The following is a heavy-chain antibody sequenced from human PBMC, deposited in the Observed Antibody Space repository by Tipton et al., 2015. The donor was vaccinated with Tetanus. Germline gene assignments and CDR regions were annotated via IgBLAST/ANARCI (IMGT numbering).Heavy chain of an antibody. D-gene: IGHD3-3*01. CDR1: GGSISSYY. Sequence: TLSLTCTVSGGSISSYYWSWIRQPPGKGLEWIGYIYYSGSTNYNPSPKSRVTISVDTSKNQFSLKLSSVTAADTAVYYCASQNYDFWSGYNYYYGMDVWGQGTTVTVSS. V-gene: IGHV4-59*01. J-gene: IGHJ6*02. CDR3: ASQNYDFWSGYNYYYGMDV. CDR2: IYYSGST.